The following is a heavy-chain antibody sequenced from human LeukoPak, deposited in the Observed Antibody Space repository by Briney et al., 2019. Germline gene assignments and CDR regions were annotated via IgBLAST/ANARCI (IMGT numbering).Heavy chain of an antibody. J-gene: IGHJ4*02. CDR1: VFTFSSYW. Sequence: GGSLRLSCAASVFTFSSYWMSWVRQAPGKGLEWVANIKQDGSEKYYVDSVKGRFTISRDNAKNSLYLQMNSLRAEDTAVYYCAREGRWLHLDYWGQGTLVTVSS. CDR2: IKQDGSEK. D-gene: IGHD5-24*01. V-gene: IGHV3-7*01. CDR3: AREGRWLHLDY.